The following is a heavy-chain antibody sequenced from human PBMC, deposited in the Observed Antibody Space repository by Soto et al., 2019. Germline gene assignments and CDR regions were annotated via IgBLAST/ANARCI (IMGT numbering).Heavy chain of an antibody. D-gene: IGHD6-13*01. CDR2: VYWDDDK. J-gene: IGHJ6*02. CDR1: GFSLSTSGVG. V-gene: IGHV2-5*02. CDR3: ALQIAAAGKKVMDV. Sequence: QITLKESGPTLVKPTQTLTLTCTFSGFSLSTSGVGVGWIRQPPGKALEWLALVYWDDDKRYSPSLKSRLTITKDTSKNQVVLTMTNMDPVDTATYYCALQIAAAGKKVMDVWGQGTTVTVSS.